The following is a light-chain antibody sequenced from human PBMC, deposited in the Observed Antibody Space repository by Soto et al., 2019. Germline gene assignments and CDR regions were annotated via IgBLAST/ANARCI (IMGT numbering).Light chain of an antibody. J-gene: IGKJ1*01. V-gene: IGKV1-5*01. CDR1: QSFSMW. CDR3: QQYYNYPWT. CDR2: HAS. Sequence: DIQMTQSPSTLSASLGDSVTITCRTSQSFSMWLAWYQQKPGKAPMLLIYHASNLESGVSSRFSGSGSGTEFTRTITSLQPEDIATYFCQQYYNYPWTFGQGTKVEI.